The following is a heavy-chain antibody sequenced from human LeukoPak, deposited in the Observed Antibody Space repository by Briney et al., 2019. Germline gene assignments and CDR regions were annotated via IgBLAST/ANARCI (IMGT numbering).Heavy chain of an antibody. J-gene: IGHJ5*02. Sequence: ASVKVSCKASGYTFTSYYMHWVRQAPGQGLEWMGIINPSGGSTSYAQKFQGRVTITADESTSTAYMELSSLRSEDTAVYYCASDTSWYSSGWYRGYGVNWFDPWGQGTLVTVSS. D-gene: IGHD6-19*01. CDR2: INPSGGST. V-gene: IGHV1-46*01. CDR1: GYTFTSYY. CDR3: ASDTSWYSSGWYRGYGVNWFDP.